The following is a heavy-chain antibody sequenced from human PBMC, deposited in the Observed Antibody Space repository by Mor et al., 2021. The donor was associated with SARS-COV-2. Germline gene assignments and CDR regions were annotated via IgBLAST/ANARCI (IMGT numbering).Heavy chain of an antibody. CDR2: INSDGSST. D-gene: IGHD5-12*01. J-gene: IGHJ4*02. Sequence: GKGLVWVSRINSDGSSTSYADSVKGRFTISRDNAKNTLYLQMNSLRAEDTAVYYCARSHSGYDYGFDYWGQGTLVTVS. CDR3: ARSHSGYDYGFDY. V-gene: IGHV3-74*01.